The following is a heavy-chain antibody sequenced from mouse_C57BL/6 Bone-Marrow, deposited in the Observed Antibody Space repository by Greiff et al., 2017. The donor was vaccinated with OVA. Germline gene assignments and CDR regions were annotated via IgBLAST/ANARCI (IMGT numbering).Heavy chain of an antibody. D-gene: IGHD6-1*01. CDR1: GYTLTSYG. V-gene: IGHV1-81*01. Sequence: VQRVESGAELARPGASVKLSCKASGYTLTSYGISWVKQRTGQGLEWIGEIYPRSGNTYYNEKFKGKATLTADKSSSTAYMELRSLTSEDSAVYYCALAQYFGVWGTGTTVTVSS. J-gene: IGHJ1*03. CDR2: IYPRSGNT. CDR3: ALAQYFGV.